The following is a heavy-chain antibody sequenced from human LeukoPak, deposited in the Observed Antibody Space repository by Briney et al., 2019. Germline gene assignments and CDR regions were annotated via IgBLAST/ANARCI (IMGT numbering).Heavy chain of an antibody. CDR1: GYSFTSYW. Sequence: KRGESLKISCKGSGYSFTSYWIGWVRQMPGKGLEWMEIIYPGDSDNRYSPSFQAQVTIPADKSISTAYLQWSSLKASDPPLYYCARRSWIQLASCWDYWGQGTLVTVSS. CDR2: IYPGDSDN. CDR3: ARRSWIQLASCWDY. J-gene: IGHJ4*02. V-gene: IGHV5-51*01. D-gene: IGHD5-18*01.